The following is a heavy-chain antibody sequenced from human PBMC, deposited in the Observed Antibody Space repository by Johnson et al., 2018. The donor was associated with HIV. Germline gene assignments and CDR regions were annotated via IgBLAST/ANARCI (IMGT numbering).Heavy chain of an antibody. CDR3: AMDGIGRGIVGANDAFDI. V-gene: IGHV3-30*04. D-gene: IGHD1-26*01. J-gene: IGHJ3*02. CDR1: GFTFSSYA. Sequence: QVQLVESGGGVVQPGRSLRLSCAASGFTFSSYAMHWVRQAPGKGLEWVAVISYDGSNKYYADSVKGRFTISRDNSKNTLYLQMNSLRAEDTAVYYCAMDGIGRGIVGANDAFDIWGQGTMVTVSS. CDR2: ISYDGSNK.